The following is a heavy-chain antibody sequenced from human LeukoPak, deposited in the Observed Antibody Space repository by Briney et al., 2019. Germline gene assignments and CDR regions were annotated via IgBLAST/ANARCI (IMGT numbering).Heavy chain of an antibody. V-gene: IGHV1-2*02. Sequence: ASVKVSCKASGYTFTGYYMHWVRQAPGQGLEWMGWINPNSGGTNYAQKFQGRVTMTRDTSISTAYMELSRLRSDDTAVYYCATAEVVVITMAFDYWGQGTLVTASS. D-gene: IGHD3-22*01. CDR1: GYTFTGYY. CDR2: INPNSGGT. CDR3: ATAEVVVITMAFDY. J-gene: IGHJ4*02.